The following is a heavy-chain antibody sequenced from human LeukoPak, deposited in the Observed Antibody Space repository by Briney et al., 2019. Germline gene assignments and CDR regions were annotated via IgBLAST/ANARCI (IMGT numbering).Heavy chain of an antibody. V-gene: IGHV4-31*03. D-gene: IGHD4-11*01. Sequence: SETLSLTCTVSGGSISSGGYYWRWIRQHPGKGLEWIGYIYHSGSTYYNPSLKSRVTISVDPSKNQFSLKLSSVTAADTAVYYCARGNGYSNQNWFDPWGQGTLVTVSS. CDR1: GGSISSGGYY. CDR2: IYHSGST. CDR3: ARGNGYSNQNWFDP. J-gene: IGHJ5*02.